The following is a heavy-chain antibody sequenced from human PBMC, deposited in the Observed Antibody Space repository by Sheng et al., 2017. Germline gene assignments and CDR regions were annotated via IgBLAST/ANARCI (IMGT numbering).Heavy chain of an antibody. D-gene: IGHD2-2*03. Sequence: QVQLVQSGAEVKKPGASVKVSCKASGYTFNSYGFSWVRQAPGQGLEWMGWISAYDANTKYTQKFQDRVTMTTDTSTSTAYMELRSLTSDDTAVYYCVRDGYGFRRGATFDYWGQGTVVTVS. V-gene: IGHV1-18*01. CDR2: ISAYDANT. CDR3: VRDGYGFRRGATFDY. CDR1: GYTFNSYG. J-gene: IGHJ4*02.